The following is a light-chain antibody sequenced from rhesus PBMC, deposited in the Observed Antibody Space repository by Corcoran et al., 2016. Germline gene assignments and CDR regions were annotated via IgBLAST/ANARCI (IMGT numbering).Light chain of an antibody. CDR1: QSVNTS. V-gene: IGKV3-10*01. CDR2: RAS. Sequence: QVILTQSPASLSLSPGERATLSCGASQSVNTSLAWFQQTPGQAPRLLIYRASTRATGIPTRFSCSGSGTDFTLTSSSLESEDVGVYHCYQHSSGYSFVQGTKVEIK. CDR3: YQHSSGYS. J-gene: IGKJ2*01.